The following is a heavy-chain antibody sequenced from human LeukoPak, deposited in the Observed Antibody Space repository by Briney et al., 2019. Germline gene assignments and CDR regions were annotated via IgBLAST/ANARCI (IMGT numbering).Heavy chain of an antibody. J-gene: IGHJ1*01. CDR3: AREGITGTRPVYFQH. Sequence: PGGSLRLSCAASGFTFSSYSMNWVRQAPGKGLEWVSSISSSSSYIYYADSVKGRFTISRDNAKNSLYLQMNSLRAEDTAVYYCAREGITGTRPVYFQHWGQGTLVTVSS. CDR1: GFTFSSYS. D-gene: IGHD1-7*01. V-gene: IGHV3-21*01. CDR2: ISSSSSYI.